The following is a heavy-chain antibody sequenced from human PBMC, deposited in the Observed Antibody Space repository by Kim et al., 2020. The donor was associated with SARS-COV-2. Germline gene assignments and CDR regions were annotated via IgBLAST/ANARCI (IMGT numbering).Heavy chain of an antibody. CDR3: AKSLLRLGELSLGY. J-gene: IGHJ4*02. D-gene: IGHD3-16*02. V-gene: IGHV3-23*01. Sequence: ADSGKGRFTISRDNSKNTLYLQMNSLRAEDTAVYYCAKSLLRLGELSLGYWGQGTLVTVSS.